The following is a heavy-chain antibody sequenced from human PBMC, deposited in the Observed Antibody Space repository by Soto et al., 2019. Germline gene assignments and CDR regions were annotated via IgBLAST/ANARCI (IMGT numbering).Heavy chain of an antibody. CDR3: ARGPTRWQQLVQRKGWFDP. D-gene: IGHD6-13*01. CDR2: INHSGST. Sequence: SSETLSLTCAVYGGSFSGYYWSWIRQPPGKGLEWIGEINHSGSTNHNPSLKSRVTISVDTSKNQFSLKLSSVTAADTVVYYCARGPTRWQQLVQRKGWFDPWGQGTLVTVSS. J-gene: IGHJ5*02. CDR1: GGSFSGYY. V-gene: IGHV4-34*01.